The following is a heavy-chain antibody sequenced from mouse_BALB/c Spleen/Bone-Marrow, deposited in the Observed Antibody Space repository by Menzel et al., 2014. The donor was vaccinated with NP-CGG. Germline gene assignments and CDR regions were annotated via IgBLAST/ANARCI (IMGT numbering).Heavy chain of an antibody. CDR2: INPDSSTI. D-gene: IGHD1-1*01. CDR3: ARLGYYGVMVY. CDR1: GSDFSGYW. Sequence: EVKLLESGGGLVQPGGSLKLSCAASGSDFSGYWMSWVRQAPGKGLEWIGEINPDSSTINYTPSLKDKFIISRDNAKNTLYLQMSKVRSEDTALYYCARLGYYGVMVYWGQGTSVTVSS. V-gene: IGHV4-1*02. J-gene: IGHJ4*01.